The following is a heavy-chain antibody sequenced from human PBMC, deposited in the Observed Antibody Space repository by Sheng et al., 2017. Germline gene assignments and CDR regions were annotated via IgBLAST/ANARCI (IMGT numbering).Heavy chain of an antibody. J-gene: IGHJ4*02. Sequence: ESGGGVVLPGRSLRLSCAASGFTFSNYGMHWVRQAPGKGLEWVAVMSYDGRNEYYRDSVKGRFTISRDNAKNSLYLQMNSLRDGDTAVYYCARASGWQHLIQVLFDYWGQGMLVTVSS. D-gene: IGHD5-18*01. CDR1: GFTFSNYG. V-gene: IGHV3-33*05. CDR2: MSYDGRNE. CDR3: ARASGWQHLIQVLFDY.